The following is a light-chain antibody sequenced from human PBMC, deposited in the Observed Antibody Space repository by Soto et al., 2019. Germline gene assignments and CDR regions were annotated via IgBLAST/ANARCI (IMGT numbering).Light chain of an antibody. CDR3: LKLGT. CDR2: DAS. Sequence: DIVMSNSPATLSVYHREGAILSCRASQSVSSYLACYQQKPGQAPRLLIYDASNRATGIPARFSGSGSGTDFTFTISSLETEDFAVDYCLKLGTFGGGTKVDIK. CDR1: QSVSSY. V-gene: IGKV3-11*01. J-gene: IGKJ4*01.